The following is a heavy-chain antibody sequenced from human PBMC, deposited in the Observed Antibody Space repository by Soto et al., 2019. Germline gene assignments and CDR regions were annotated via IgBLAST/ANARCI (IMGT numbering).Heavy chain of an antibody. CDR2: VSYDGNNK. Sequence: QVQLVESGGGVVQPGRSLRLSCAASGFTFSSYGMHWVRQAPGKGLEWVALVSYDGNNKYYADSVKGRFTISRDNSKNTLYLQMNSLRAEDTAVYYWARERELTYDIGHWGQGTLVTVSS. J-gene: IGHJ1*01. D-gene: IGHD3-9*01. V-gene: IGHV3-30*03. CDR3: ARERELTYDIGH. CDR1: GFTFSSYG.